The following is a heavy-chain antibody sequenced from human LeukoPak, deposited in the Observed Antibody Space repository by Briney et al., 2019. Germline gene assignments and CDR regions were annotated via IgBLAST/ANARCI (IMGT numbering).Heavy chain of an antibody. V-gene: IGHV4-34*01. D-gene: IGHD1-26*01. CDR2: INHSGST. J-gene: IGHJ4*02. CDR1: GGSFSGYY. Sequence: SETLSLTCAVYGGSFSGYYWSWIRQPPGKGLEWIGEINHSGSTNYNPSLKSRVTISVDTSKNQFSLKLSSVTAADTAVYYCARDIRGVSYWGQGTLVTVSS. CDR3: ARDIRGVSY.